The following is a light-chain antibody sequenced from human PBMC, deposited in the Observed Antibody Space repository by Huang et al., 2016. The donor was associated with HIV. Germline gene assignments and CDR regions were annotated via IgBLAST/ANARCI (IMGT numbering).Light chain of an antibody. Sequence: EIVLTQSPATLSFSPGERATLSCRASQSVNTFLAWYQQKPGQAPRLLIYESDNRATGIPARFSGSGSGTDFTLTISSLEPEDFAVYYCQQRSNRPLTFGGGTKVEIK. V-gene: IGKV3-11*01. CDR3: QQRSNRPLT. CDR1: QSVNTF. CDR2: ESD. J-gene: IGKJ4*01.